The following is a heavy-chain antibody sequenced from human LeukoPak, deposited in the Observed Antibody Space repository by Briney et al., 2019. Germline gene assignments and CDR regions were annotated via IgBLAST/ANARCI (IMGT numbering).Heavy chain of an antibody. CDR3: ARDRDSLFDY. CDR1: GFTFSNAW. J-gene: IGHJ4*02. Sequence: GGSLRLSCAASGFTFSNAWMSWVRQAPGKGLEWVSVIYSGGSTYYADSVKGRFTISRDNSKNTLYLQMNSLRAEDTAVYYCARDRDSLFDYWGQGTLVTVSS. CDR2: IYSGGST. V-gene: IGHV3-66*01.